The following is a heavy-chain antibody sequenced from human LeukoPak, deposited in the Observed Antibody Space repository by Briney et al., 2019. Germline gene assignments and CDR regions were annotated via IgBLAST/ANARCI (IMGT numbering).Heavy chain of an antibody. D-gene: IGHD3-22*01. V-gene: IGHV4-59*01. Sequence: ETLSLTCTVSGGSISSYYWNWIRQPPGKGLEWIGYVYYSGSPNYNPSLKSRVAISVDTSKNQLSLKLSSVTAADTAMYYCARDSRYYYDSGGENAFDIWGQGTMVTVSS. CDR2: VYYSGSP. CDR3: ARDSRYYYDSGGENAFDI. CDR1: GGSISSYY. J-gene: IGHJ3*02.